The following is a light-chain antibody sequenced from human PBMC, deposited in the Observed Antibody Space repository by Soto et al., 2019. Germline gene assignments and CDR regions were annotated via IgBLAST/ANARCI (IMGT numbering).Light chain of an antibody. CDR2: GAS. Sequence: EIVLTQSPGTLSLSPGERATLSCRASQSVSSSYLTWYQQKPGQAPRLLIYGASSRATGIPDRFSGSGSGIDFTLTSSRLEPEDFAVYYCQQYGSSMYTFGQGTKLESK. V-gene: IGKV3-20*01. J-gene: IGKJ2*01. CDR3: QQYGSSMYT. CDR1: QSVSSSY.